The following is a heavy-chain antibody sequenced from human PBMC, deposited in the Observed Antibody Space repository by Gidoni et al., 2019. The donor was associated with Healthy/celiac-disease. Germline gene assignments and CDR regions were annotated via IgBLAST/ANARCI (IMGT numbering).Heavy chain of an antibody. J-gene: IGHJ4*02. CDR1: GFSLSTSGVG. CDR3: AHRTIHSSSSYYFDY. Sequence: QITLKESGPTLVKPTQTLTLTCTFSGFSLSTSGVGVGWIRQPPGKALEWLALIYWDDDKRYSPSLKSRLTITKDTSKNQVVLTMTNMDPVDTATYCCAHRTIHSSSSYYFDYWGQGTLVTVSS. CDR2: IYWDDDK. D-gene: IGHD6-13*01. V-gene: IGHV2-5*02.